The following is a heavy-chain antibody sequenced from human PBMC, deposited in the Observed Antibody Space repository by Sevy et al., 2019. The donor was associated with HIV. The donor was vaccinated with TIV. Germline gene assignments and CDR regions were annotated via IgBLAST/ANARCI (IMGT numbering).Heavy chain of an antibody. D-gene: IGHD6-19*01. J-gene: IGHJ4*02. CDR2: ISGSGGST. Sequence: GGSLRLSCAASGFTFSSYAMSWVRQAPGKGLEWVSAISGSGGSTYYADSVKGRFTISRDNSKNTLYLQMNSLRGEDTAVYYCAKVFGYSSDHDYWGQGTLVTVSS. V-gene: IGHV3-23*01. CDR1: GFTFSSYA. CDR3: AKVFGYSSDHDY.